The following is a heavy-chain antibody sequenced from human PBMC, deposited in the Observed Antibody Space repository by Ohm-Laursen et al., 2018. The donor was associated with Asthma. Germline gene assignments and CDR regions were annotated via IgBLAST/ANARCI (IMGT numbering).Heavy chain of an antibody. CDR3: AKAPQWLVLVY. J-gene: IGHJ4*02. CDR2: ISYDGSNK. Sequence: SLRLSCAATGFTFSSYGMHWVRQAPGKGLEWVAVISYDGSNKYYADSVKGRFTISRDNSKNTLYLQMNSLRAEDTAVYYCAKAPQWLVLVYWGQGTLVTVSS. CDR1: GFTFSSYG. D-gene: IGHD6-19*01. V-gene: IGHV3-30*18.